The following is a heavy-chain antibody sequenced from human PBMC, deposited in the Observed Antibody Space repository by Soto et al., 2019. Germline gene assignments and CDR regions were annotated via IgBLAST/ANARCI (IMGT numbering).Heavy chain of an antibody. CDR3: VKGEYYYDSSGYYPFDY. CDR2: ISTNGGST. CDR1: GFTFSSYA. Sequence: GGSLRLSCSASGFTFSSYAMHWVRQAPGKGLEYVSSISTNGGSTHYADSVKGRFTISRDNSKNTQYLQMSSLRADDTAVYYCVKGEYYYDSSGYYPFDYGGQGTLVTSPQ. J-gene: IGHJ4*02. V-gene: IGHV3-64D*06. D-gene: IGHD3-22*01.